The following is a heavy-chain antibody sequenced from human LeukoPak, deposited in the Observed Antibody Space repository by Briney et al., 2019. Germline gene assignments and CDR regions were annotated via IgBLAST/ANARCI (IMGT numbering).Heavy chain of an antibody. CDR2: INWNGGST. V-gene: IGHV3-20*04. CDR1: GFTFDDYG. CDR3: ARRYYGGHFDH. Sequence: GGSLRLSCAASGFTFDDYGMSWVRQAPGKGLEGVSGINWNGGSTGYADSVKGRFTISRDNAKNSLYLQMNSLRAEDTALSYRARRYYGGHFDHWGQGTLVTVSS. J-gene: IGHJ4*02. D-gene: IGHD4-23*01.